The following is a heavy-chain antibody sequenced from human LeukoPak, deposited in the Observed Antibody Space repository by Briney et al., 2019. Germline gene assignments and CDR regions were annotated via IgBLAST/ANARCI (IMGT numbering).Heavy chain of an antibody. V-gene: IGHV3-23*01. CDR2: ISGSGGST. CDR3: AKVRGYCTNGVCYGPLDY. D-gene: IGHD2-8*01. Sequence: PGGSLRLSCAASGFTFSSYAMSWVRQAPGKGLEWVSAISGSGGSTYYADSVKGRFTISRDNSKNTLYLQMNSLRAEDTAVYYCAKVRGYCTNGVCYGPLDYWGQGTLVTVSS. CDR1: GFTFSSYA. J-gene: IGHJ4*02.